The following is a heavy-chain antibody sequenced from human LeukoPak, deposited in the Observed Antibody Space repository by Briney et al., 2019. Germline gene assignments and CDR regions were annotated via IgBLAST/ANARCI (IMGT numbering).Heavy chain of an antibody. V-gene: IGHV4-34*01. CDR2: INHSGST. Sequence: SETLSLTCAVYGGSFSGYYWSWIRQPPGKGLEWIGEINHSGSTNYNPSLKSRVTISVDTSKNQFSLKLSSVTAADTAVYYCARDRPGGQLVSWGQGTLVTVSS. CDR1: GGSFSGYY. CDR3: ARDRPGGQLVS. J-gene: IGHJ4*02. D-gene: IGHD6-6*01.